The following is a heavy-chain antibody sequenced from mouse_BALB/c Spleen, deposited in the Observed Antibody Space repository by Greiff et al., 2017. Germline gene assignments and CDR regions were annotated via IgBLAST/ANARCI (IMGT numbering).Heavy chain of an antibody. J-gene: IGHJ3*01. CDR2: IAPENGNT. CDR1: GFNIKDYY. D-gene: IGHD2-1*01. Sequence: VQLQQSGAELVRPGALVKLSCKASGFNIKDYYMHWVKQRPEQGLEWIGWIAPENGNTIYDPKFQGKASITADTSSNTAYLQLSSLTSEDTAVYYCASTYGNTAWFANWGQGTLVTVSA. V-gene: IGHV14-1*02. CDR3: ASTYGNTAWFAN.